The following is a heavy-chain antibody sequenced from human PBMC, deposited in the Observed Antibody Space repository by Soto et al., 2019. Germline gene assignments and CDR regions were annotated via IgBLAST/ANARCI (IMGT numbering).Heavy chain of an antibody. Sequence: PSETLSLTCTVSGGSISSGGYYWSWIRQHPGKGLEWIGYIYYSGSTYYNPSLKSRVTISVDTSKNQFSLRLSSVTAADTAVYYCARGLTIFGVVTHFDYWGQGTLVTVSS. V-gene: IGHV4-31*03. CDR3: ARGLTIFGVVTHFDY. D-gene: IGHD3-3*01. CDR1: GGSISSGGYY. CDR2: IYYSGST. J-gene: IGHJ4*02.